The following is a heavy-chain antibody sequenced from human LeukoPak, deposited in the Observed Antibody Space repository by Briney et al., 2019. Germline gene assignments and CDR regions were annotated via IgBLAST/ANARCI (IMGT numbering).Heavy chain of an antibody. J-gene: IGHJ3*02. CDR3: ARVPFTKTRGAFDI. Sequence: SQTLSLTCTVSRGSISSGSYYWSWIRQPAGKGLEWIGRTYTRGSTNYNPSLKSRVTISVDTSKNQFSLKLSSVTAADTAVYYCARVPFTKTRGAFDIWGQGTMVTVSS. V-gene: IGHV4-61*02. CDR1: RGSISSGSYY. CDR2: TYTRGST. D-gene: IGHD2-8*01.